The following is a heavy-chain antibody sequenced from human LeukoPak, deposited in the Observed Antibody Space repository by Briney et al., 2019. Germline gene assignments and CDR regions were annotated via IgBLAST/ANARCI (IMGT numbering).Heavy chain of an antibody. Sequence: GGSLRLSCAASGFTFSSYSMNWVRQAPGKGLEWVSTISTSSIYIYYADSVKGRFTISRGNAKNSLYLQMNSLRAEDTAMYYCARRATTERGHSYGLDFWGQGTLVTVSS. D-gene: IGHD5-18*01. CDR1: GFTFSSYS. J-gene: IGHJ4*02. CDR3: ARRATTERGHSYGLDF. V-gene: IGHV3-21*01. CDR2: ISTSSIYI.